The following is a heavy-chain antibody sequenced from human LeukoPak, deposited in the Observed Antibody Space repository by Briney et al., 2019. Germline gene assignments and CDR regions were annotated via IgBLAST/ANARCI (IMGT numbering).Heavy chain of an antibody. CDR1: GFTFSSYW. CDR2: IKQDGSEK. J-gene: IGHJ4*02. D-gene: IGHD4-11*01. Sequence: GGSLRLSCVASGFTFSSYWMSWVRQAPGKGLEWVANIKQDGSEKYYVDSVKGRFTISRDNAKNSLYLQMNSLRAEDTAVYYCARDAYRGYYFDYWGQGTLVTVSS. CDR3: ARDAYRGYYFDY. V-gene: IGHV3-7*03.